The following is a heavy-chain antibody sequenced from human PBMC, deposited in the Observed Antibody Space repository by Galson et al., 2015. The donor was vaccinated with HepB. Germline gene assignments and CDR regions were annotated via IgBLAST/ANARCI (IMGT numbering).Heavy chain of an antibody. CDR1: GGTFSRNA. CDR3: ARVRMDYGNSGYYYAFDS. V-gene: IGHV1-69*13. CDR2: INPIFAIA. J-gene: IGHJ4*02. Sequence: SVKVSCKASGGTFSRNAISWVRQAPGQGLEWMGGINPIFAIANYAQKFQGRVTITADDSTTTAYMELNSLRSGDTALYYCARVRMDYGNSGYYYAFDSWGQGTLLTVSS. D-gene: IGHD3-22*01.